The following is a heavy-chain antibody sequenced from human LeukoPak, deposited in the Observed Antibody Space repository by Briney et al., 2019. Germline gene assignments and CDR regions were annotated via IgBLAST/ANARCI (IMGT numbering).Heavy chain of an antibody. CDR2: IYYSGST. CDR3: ARLGGLAGY. V-gene: IGHV4-39*01. D-gene: IGHD5/OR15-5a*01. Sequence: SETLSLTCTVSGGSISSSSYYWGWIRQPPGKGLEWIGSIYYSGSTYYNPSLKSRVTISVDTSKNQFSLKLSSVTAADTAVYYCARLGGLAGYWGQGTLVTVSS. J-gene: IGHJ4*02. CDR1: GGSISSSSYY.